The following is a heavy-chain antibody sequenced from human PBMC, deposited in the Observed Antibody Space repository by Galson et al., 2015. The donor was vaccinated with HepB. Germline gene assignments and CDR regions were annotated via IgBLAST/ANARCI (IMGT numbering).Heavy chain of an antibody. CDR2: AYYRSKWYN. J-gene: IGHJ6*02. V-gene: IGHV6-1*01. Sequence: CAISGDSVSSNSAAWNWIRQSPSRGLEWLGRAYYRSKWYNDYAVSVKSRIIINPDTSKNQFSLQLNSVTPEDTAVYYCASLAYSSGWYWMDVWGQGNTVIVSS. CDR1: GDSVSSNSAA. CDR3: ASLAYSSGWYWMDV. D-gene: IGHD6-19*01.